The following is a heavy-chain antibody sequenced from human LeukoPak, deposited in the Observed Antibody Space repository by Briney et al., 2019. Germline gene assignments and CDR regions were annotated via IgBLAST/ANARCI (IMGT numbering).Heavy chain of an antibody. V-gene: IGHV1-2*02. CDR2: INPNSGGT. Sequence: GASVKVSCKASGYTFTGYYMHWVRQAPGQGLEWMGWINPNSGGTNYAQKFQGRVTMTRDTSISTAYMELSRLRSDDTAVYYCARDGGYDPPIYYYYYMDVWGKGTTVTVSS. D-gene: IGHD5-12*01. CDR3: ARDGGYDPPIYYYYYMDV. CDR1: GYTFTGYY. J-gene: IGHJ6*03.